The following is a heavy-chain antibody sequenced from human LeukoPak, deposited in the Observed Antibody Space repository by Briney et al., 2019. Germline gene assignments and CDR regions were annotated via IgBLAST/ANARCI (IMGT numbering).Heavy chain of an antibody. CDR3: AGRGNFGHFDY. J-gene: IGHJ4*02. CDR2: LSYSGET. V-gene: IGHV4-39*01. Sequence: SETLSLTCTVSGGSVGTPNYWWGWVRQPPGKGLEWIGSLSYSGETYYSPSLKSRVTISADTSKNQFSLRLTSVTPADTAVYYCAGRGNFGHFDYWGQGTLVTVSS. CDR1: GGSVGTPNYW. D-gene: IGHD3-10*01.